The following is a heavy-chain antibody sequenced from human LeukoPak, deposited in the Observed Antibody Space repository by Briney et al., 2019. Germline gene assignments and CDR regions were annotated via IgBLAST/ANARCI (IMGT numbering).Heavy chain of an antibody. CDR2: IYCSGST. CDR3: ARVYIAAANLNWFDP. V-gene: IGHV4-30-4*08. J-gene: IGHJ5*02. Sequence: SETLSLTCTVSGGSISSGDYYWSWIRQPPGKGLEWIGYIYCSGSTYYNPSLKSRVTISVDASKNQFSLKLSSVTAADTAVYYCARVYIAAANLNWFDPWGQGTLVTVSS. D-gene: IGHD6-13*01. CDR1: GGSISSGDYY.